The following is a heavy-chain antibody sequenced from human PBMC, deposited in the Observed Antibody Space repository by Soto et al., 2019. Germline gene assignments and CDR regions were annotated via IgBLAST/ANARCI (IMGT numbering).Heavy chain of an antibody. CDR2: MKTNSGNT. CDR1: GYTFTRYD. Sequence: VASVNVSCKASGYTFTRYDINWVRQATGPGLEWMGWMKTNSGNTGYAQKFQGRVTMTRNTSISTAYMELSSLRSEDTAVYYCARVSNIAPVLRFLEWFKRGGYYYGMDVWGQGTTVTVSS. CDR3: ARVSNIAPVLRFLEWFKRGGYYYGMDV. D-gene: IGHD3-3*01. J-gene: IGHJ6*02. V-gene: IGHV1-8*01.